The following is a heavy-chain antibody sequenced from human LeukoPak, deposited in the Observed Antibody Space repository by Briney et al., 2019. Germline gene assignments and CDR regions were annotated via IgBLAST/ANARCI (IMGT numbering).Heavy chain of an antibody. Sequence: GGSLRLSCAASGFTFSDYYMSWIRQAPGKGLEWVSYISSSSSYTNYADSVEGRFTISRDNAKNSLYLQMNSLRAEDTAVYYCATWGRNGGFGELFRSPNFDYWGQGTLVTVSS. CDR3: ATWGRNGGFGELFRSPNFDY. CDR1: GFTFSDYY. J-gene: IGHJ4*02. D-gene: IGHD3-10*01. V-gene: IGHV3-11*06. CDR2: ISSSSSYT.